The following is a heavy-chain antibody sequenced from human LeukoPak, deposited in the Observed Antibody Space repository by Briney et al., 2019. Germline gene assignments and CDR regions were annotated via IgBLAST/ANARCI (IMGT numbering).Heavy chain of an antibody. Sequence: ASVKVSCKASGYTFTGYYMHWVRQAPGQGLEWMGWINPNSGDTNYAQTFQGRVTMTRDTSISTAYMELSRLRSDDTAVYYCASFDVSVAGSPVDYWGQGTLVTVSS. D-gene: IGHD6-19*01. V-gene: IGHV1-2*02. CDR1: GYTFTGYY. CDR3: ASFDVSVAGSPVDY. CDR2: INPNSGDT. J-gene: IGHJ4*02.